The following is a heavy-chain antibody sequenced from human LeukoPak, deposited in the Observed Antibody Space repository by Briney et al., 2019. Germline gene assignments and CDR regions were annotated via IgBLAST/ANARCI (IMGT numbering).Heavy chain of an antibody. Sequence: GSLRLSCAASGFTLSSYSMHWVRQAPGKGLEFVSAISKNGGSTYYANSVKGRFTISRDISKNTLYLQMGSLRPEDMAVYYCARVDSGSACASWGQGILVTVSS. D-gene: IGHD6-19*01. CDR3: ARVDSGSACAS. J-gene: IGHJ1*01. V-gene: IGHV3-64*01. CDR2: ISKNGGST. CDR1: GFTLSSYS.